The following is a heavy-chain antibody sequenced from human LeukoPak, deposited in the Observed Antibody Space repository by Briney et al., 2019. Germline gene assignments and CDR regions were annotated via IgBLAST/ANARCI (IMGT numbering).Heavy chain of an antibody. D-gene: IGHD3-10*01. CDR2: ISVYNANT. CDR1: GYMFSSYG. V-gene: IGHV1-18*01. J-gene: IGHJ4*02. Sequence: ASVKVSCTASGYMFSSYGISWVRQAPGQGLEWMGWISVYNANTNYAQKFQGRVTLTTDTSTSTAYMELRRLTSDDTAVYYCARDRMEYGSGSPRYWGQGTLVTVFS. CDR3: ARDRMEYGSGSPRY.